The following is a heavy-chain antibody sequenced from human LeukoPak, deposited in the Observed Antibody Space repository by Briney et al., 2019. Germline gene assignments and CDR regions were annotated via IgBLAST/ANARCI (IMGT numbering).Heavy chain of an antibody. CDR3: AREDSSSISMDV. CDR1: GGSISSYY. J-gene: IGHJ6*04. D-gene: IGHD6-6*01. V-gene: IGHV4-59*08. CDR2: IYYSGST. Sequence: SETLSLTCTVSGGSISSYYWSWIRQPPGKGLEWIGYIYYSGSTNYNPSLKSRVTISVDTSKNQFSLKLSSMTAADTAVYYCAREDSSSISMDVWGKGTTVTVSS.